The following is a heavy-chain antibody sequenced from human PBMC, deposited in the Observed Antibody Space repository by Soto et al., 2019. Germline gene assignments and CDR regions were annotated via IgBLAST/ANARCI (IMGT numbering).Heavy chain of an antibody. D-gene: IGHD5-18*01. J-gene: IGHJ4*02. CDR1: GGSISSGGYY. V-gene: IGHV4-31*03. Sequence: PSETLSLTCTVSGGSISSGGYYWSWIRQHPGKVLEWIGYIYYSGSTYYNPSLKSRVTISVDTSKNQFSLKLSSVTAADTAVYYCARDSPTAMGSFDYWGQGTLVTVSS. CDR3: ARDSPTAMGSFDY. CDR2: IYYSGST.